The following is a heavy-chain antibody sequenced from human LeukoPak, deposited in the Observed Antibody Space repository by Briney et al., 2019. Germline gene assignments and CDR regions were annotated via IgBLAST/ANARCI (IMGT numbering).Heavy chain of an antibody. Sequence: TGGSLRLSCAASGFTFSSYGVHWVRQAPGKGLEWVAVIWYDGSNKYYADSVKGRFTISRDNSKNTLYLQMNSLRAEDTAVYYCARDWTVAAARGPGYWGQGTLVTVSS. CDR2: IWYDGSNK. CDR1: GFTFSSYG. D-gene: IGHD6-13*01. J-gene: IGHJ4*02. V-gene: IGHV3-33*01. CDR3: ARDWTVAAARGPGY.